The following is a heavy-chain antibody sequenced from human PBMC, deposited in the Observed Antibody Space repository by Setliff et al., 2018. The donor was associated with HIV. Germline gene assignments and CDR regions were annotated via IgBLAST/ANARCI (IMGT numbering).Heavy chain of an antibody. Sequence: PGGSLRLSCAASGFAFSGHQMSWVRQAPGKGLEWVAKIKQDGSDKYYVDYVKGRFTISRDNAKNSLYLQMNSLRAEDTAMYYCARVFLEWLLYRPDYVMDVWGQGTTVTVSS. CDR3: ARVFLEWLLYRPDYVMDV. D-gene: IGHD3-3*01. CDR2: IKQDGSDK. CDR1: GFAFSGHQ. V-gene: IGHV3-7*01. J-gene: IGHJ6*02.